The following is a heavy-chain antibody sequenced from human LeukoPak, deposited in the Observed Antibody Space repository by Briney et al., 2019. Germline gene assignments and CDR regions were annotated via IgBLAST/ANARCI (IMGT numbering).Heavy chain of an antibody. CDR3: AREAAAAGENYFDY. CDR1: GYTFTGYY. D-gene: IGHD6-13*01. Sequence: ASVKVSCKASGYTFTGYYVHWVRQAPGQGLEWMGWINPKSGGTNYAQKFQGRVTMTRDTSISTAYMELSRLRSDDTAVYYCAREAAAAGENYFDYWGQGTLVTVSS. V-gene: IGHV1-2*02. CDR2: INPKSGGT. J-gene: IGHJ4*02.